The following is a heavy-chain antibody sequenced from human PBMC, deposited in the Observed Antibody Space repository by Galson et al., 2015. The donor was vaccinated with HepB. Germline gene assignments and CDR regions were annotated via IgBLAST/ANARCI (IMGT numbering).Heavy chain of an antibody. CDR3: AREAIESGRAQYYMDV. V-gene: IGHV3-33*01. CDR2: IWYDGSNK. J-gene: IGHJ6*03. CDR1: GFTFSSYG. Sequence: SLSLSCAASGFTFSSYGMHWVRQAPGKGLEWVAVIWYDGSNKYYADSVKGRFTISRDNSKNTLYLQMNSLRAEDTAVYYCAREAIESGRAQYYMDVWGKGTTDTVSS. D-gene: IGHD2-2*02.